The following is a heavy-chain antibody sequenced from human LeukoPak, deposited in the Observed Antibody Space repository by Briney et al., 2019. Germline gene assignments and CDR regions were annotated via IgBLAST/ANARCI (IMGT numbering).Heavy chain of an antibody. CDR1: GFTVSSNY. D-gene: IGHD6-25*01. CDR3: ARSTSGHNWIDP. J-gene: IGHJ5*02. V-gene: IGHV3-53*01. CDR2: IYSGGST. Sequence: PGGSLRLSCAASGFTVSSNYMSWVRQAPGKGLEWVSVIYSGGSTYYADSVKGRFTISRDNSKNTLYVQMNSLRAEDTAVYYCARSTSGHNWIDPWGQGTLVTVSS.